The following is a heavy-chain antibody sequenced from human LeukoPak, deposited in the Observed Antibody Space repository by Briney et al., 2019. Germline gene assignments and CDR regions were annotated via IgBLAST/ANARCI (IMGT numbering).Heavy chain of an antibody. V-gene: IGHV4-39*07. D-gene: IGHD6-6*01. CDR1: GGSISTTSYH. Sequence: PSETLSLTCTVSGGSISTTSYHCGWIRQPPGKGLEWIGSIYYTGSTFYNPFLKSRVDISLDTSNNQFSLRLTSVAAADTAVFYCAREVVPAHFDYWGQGALVTVSS. CDR2: IYYTGST. J-gene: IGHJ4*02. CDR3: AREVVPAHFDY.